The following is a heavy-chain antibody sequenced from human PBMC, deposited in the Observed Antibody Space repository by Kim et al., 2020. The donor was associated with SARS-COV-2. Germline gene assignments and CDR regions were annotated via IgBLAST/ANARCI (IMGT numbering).Heavy chain of an antibody. CDR2: ISYDGSNN. Sequence: GGSLRLSCAASGFTFSSYAMHWVRQAPGKGLEWVAVISYDGSNNYYADSVKGRFTISRDNSKNTLYLQMNSLRAEDTAVYYCARGWDTSSSIDYWGQGTLVTVSS. V-gene: IGHV3-30-3*01. CDR1: GFTFSSYA. J-gene: IGHJ4*02. CDR3: ARGWDTSSSIDY. D-gene: IGHD6-6*01.